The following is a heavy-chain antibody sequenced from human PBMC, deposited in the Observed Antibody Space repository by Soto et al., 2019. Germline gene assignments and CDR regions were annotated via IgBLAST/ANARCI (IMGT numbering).Heavy chain of an antibody. Sequence: ASVKVSCKASGYTFTSYGISWVRQAPRQGLEWMGWISAYNGNTNYAQKLQGRVTMTTDTSTSTAYMELRSLRSDDTAVYYCARDRRVDFWSDLPPYNWFDPWGQGTLVTVSS. J-gene: IGHJ5*02. CDR2: ISAYNGNT. V-gene: IGHV1-18*01. D-gene: IGHD3-3*01. CDR1: GYTFTSYG. CDR3: ARDRRVDFWSDLPPYNWFDP.